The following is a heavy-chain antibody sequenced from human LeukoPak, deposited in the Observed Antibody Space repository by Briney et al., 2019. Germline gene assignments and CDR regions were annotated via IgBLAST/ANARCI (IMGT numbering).Heavy chain of an antibody. CDR2: IYTSGST. CDR3: AREGPVDCSSTSCLFDY. V-gene: IGHV4-61*02. Sequence: SETLSLTCTVSGGSISSGSYYWSWIRQPAGKGLEWIGRIYTSGSTNYNPSLKSRVTISVDTSKNQFSLKLSSVTAADTAVYYCAREGPVDCSSTSCLFDYWGQGTLVTVSS. D-gene: IGHD2-2*01. J-gene: IGHJ4*02. CDR1: GGSISSGSYY.